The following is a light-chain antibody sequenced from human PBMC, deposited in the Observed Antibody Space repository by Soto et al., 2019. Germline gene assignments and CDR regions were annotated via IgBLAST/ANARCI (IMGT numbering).Light chain of an antibody. CDR3: SSCTSSSTYV. V-gene: IGLV2-14*01. CDR1: SSDVGGYNY. CDR2: DVS. J-gene: IGLJ1*01. Sequence: SVLTQPASVSGSPGQSITISCTGTSSDVGGYNYVSWYQQHPGKAPKLMIYDVSNRPSGVSNRFSGSKSGNTASLTISGLQAEDEADYYCSSCTSSSTYVFGTGTKVTVL.